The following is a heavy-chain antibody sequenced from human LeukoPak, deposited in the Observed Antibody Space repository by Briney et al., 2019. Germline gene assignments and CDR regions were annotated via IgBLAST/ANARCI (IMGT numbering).Heavy chain of an antibody. J-gene: IGHJ4*02. CDR2: IYYSGST. Sequence: SETLSLTCTVSCGSISSGGYSWRWIRQPPGKGLEWIGYIYYSGSTYYNPSLKSRVTISVDTSKNQFSLKLSSVTAADTAVYYCARGYGDSSGYYVRVLYFDYWGQGTLVTVSS. CDR1: CGSISSGGYS. CDR3: ARGYGDSSGYYVRVLYFDY. V-gene: IGHV4-30-4*07. D-gene: IGHD3-22*01.